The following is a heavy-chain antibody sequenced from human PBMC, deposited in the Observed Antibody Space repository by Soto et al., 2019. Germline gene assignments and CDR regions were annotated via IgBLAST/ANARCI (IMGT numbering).Heavy chain of an antibody. J-gene: IGHJ4*02. CDR3: AKEVAPAVPALDD. D-gene: IGHD2-21*02. V-gene: IGHV3-9*01. CDR1: GFSFDGFV. CDR2: VSWNSGAK. Sequence: GGSLRLSCVASGFSFDGFVMNWVRQRPGKGLEWVSSVSWNSGAKIYADSVKGRFAISRDSSKESVYLQMYSLRANDTAYYYCAKEVAPAVPALDDWGQGTLVTVSS.